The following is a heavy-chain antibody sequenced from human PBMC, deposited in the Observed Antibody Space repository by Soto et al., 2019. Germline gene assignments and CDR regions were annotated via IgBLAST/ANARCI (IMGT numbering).Heavy chain of an antibody. D-gene: IGHD4-17*01. CDR1: GYTSISYY. CDR2: INPSGGNT. J-gene: IGHJ4*02. Sequence: ASVKVSCKASGYTSISYYIHWVRQAPGQGLEWMGVINPSGGNTVYAQKFQGRVTMTRDTSTSTVYMELSSLRFEDTAVYYCARLAAVTPPYYFDYWGQGTQVTVSS. V-gene: IGHV1-46*01. CDR3: ARLAAVTPPYYFDY.